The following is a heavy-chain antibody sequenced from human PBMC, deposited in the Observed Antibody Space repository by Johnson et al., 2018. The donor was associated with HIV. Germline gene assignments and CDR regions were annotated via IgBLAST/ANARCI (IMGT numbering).Heavy chain of an antibody. CDR2: ISYDGSNK. J-gene: IGHJ3*02. V-gene: IGHV3-30-3*01. D-gene: IGHD3-22*01. Sequence: QVQLVESGGGLVKPGGSLRLSCAASGFTFSSYAMHWVRQAPGKGLEWVAVISYDGSNKYYADSVKGRFTISRDNSKNTLYLQMNSLRAEDTAVYYCARDEGIVVVSHAFDIWGQGTMVTVSS. CDR3: ARDEGIVVVSHAFDI. CDR1: GFTFSSYA.